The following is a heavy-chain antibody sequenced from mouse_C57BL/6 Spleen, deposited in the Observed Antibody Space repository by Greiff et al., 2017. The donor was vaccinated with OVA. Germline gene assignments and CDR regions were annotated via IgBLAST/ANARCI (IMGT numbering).Heavy chain of an antibody. J-gene: IGHJ4*01. V-gene: IGHV1-18*01. D-gene: IGHD1-1*01. Sequence: VQLQQSGPELAKPGASVKIPCKASGYTFTDYNMDWVKQSPGTSLEWIGDINPNNGGTFYNQKFKGKGTLTVDQSSSNAYMELRSLTSEDTAVSFCVRGATVVSMDYWGQGTTVTVSS. CDR1: GYTFTDYN. CDR2: INPNNGGT. CDR3: VRGATVVSMDY.